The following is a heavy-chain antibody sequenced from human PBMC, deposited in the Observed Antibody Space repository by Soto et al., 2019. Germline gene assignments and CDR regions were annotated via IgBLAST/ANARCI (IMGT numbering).Heavy chain of an antibody. CDR1: GFTFSDYA. CDR2: VSNSGSST. Sequence: LRLSWAASGFTFSDYAMSWVRQAPGRGLEWVSGVSNSGSSTYYADSVKGRFTISRDNSKNTLYLQMSSLRAEDTAVYYCVKGAPVRGPPISTDFWCQATLVT. CDR3: VKGAPVRGPPISTDF. D-gene: IGHD1-1*01. V-gene: IGHV3-23*01. J-gene: IGHJ4*02.